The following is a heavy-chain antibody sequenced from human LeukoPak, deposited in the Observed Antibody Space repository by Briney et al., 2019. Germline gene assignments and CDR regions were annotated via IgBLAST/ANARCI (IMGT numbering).Heavy chain of an antibody. CDR3: ARRPRAGWFDP. CDR1: GGSFSGYY. CDR2: INHSGST. J-gene: IGHJ5*02. V-gene: IGHV4-34*01. Sequence: PSETLSLTCTIYGGSFSGYYWSWLRQPPGKGLEWIGEINHSGSTNYNPSLKSRVTISVDTSKNQFSLKLTSVTAADTAVYYCARRPRAGWFDPWGQGTLVTVSS.